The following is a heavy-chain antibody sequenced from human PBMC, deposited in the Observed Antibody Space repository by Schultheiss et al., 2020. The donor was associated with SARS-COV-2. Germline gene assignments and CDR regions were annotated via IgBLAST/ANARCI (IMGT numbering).Heavy chain of an antibody. CDR3: AKAEAYYYDSSGGYYFDY. Sequence: GGSLRLSCAASGFTVSGSAMHWVRQAPGKGLEWVAVISYDGSNKYYADSMKGRFTISRDNSKNTLYLQMNSLRAEDTAVYYCAKAEAYYYDSSGGYYFDYWDQGTLVTVSS. D-gene: IGHD3-22*01. V-gene: IGHV3-30*07. CDR1: GFTVSGSA. CDR2: ISYDGSNK. J-gene: IGHJ4*02.